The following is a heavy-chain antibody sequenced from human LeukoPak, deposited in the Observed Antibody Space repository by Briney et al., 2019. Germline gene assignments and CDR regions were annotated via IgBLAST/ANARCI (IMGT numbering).Heavy chain of an antibody. CDR3: ARAGDCSGGSCFPY. Sequence: ASVKVSCKASGYTFTSYYMHWVRKAPGQGLEWMGIINPSGGRTSYAQQYQGRVTMTRDMSTSTVYMEMSSLRSEETGVYYCARAGDCSGGSCFPYWGEGTLVTVSS. V-gene: IGHV1-46*01. D-gene: IGHD2-15*01. J-gene: IGHJ4*02. CDR1: GYTFTSYY. CDR2: INPSGGRT.